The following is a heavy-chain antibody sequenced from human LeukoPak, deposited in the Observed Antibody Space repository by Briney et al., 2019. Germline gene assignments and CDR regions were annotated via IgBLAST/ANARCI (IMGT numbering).Heavy chain of an antibody. D-gene: IGHD2-21*01. Sequence: GESLKISCKGSGYSFTSYWIGWVRQMPGKGLEWMGSIYPGDSDTRYSPSFQGQVTISADKSISTAYLQWISLKASDTAMYYCVRLGYCGADCYSAAYMDVWGKGTTVTVSS. CDR1: GYSFTSYW. CDR2: IYPGDSDT. J-gene: IGHJ6*03. CDR3: VRLGYCGADCYSAAYMDV. V-gene: IGHV5-51*01.